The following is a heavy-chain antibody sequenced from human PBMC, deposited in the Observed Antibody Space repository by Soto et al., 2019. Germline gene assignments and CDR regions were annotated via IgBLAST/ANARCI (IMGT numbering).Heavy chain of an antibody. CDR3: ARGRSIQRWLQLPDDY. J-gene: IGHJ4*02. V-gene: IGHV4-34*01. CDR2: INHSGST. D-gene: IGHD5-12*01. CDR1: GGSFSAYY. Sequence: QVQLQQWGAGLLKPSETLSLTCDVYGGSFSAYYWSWIRQPPGKGLEWIGEINHSGSTNYNPSLKSRVTISVDTSKTQFSLKRSSVTAADTAVYYCARGRSIQRWLQLPDDYWGQGTLVTVSS.